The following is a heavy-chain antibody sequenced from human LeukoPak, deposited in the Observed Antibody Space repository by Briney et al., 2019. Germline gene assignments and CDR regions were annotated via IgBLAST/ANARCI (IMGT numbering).Heavy chain of an antibody. J-gene: IGHJ6*02. Sequence: GGSLRLSCAASGFTFSDSSMNWVRQGPGKGLEWLSYISPTSHTLYADSVKGRFTISRDNAKNSLYLQMNSLRAEDTAVYYCARDAPYCSSTSCPFYYYYGMDVWGQGTTVTVSS. CDR1: GFTFSDSS. D-gene: IGHD2-2*01. CDR3: ARDAPYCSSTSCPFYYYYGMDV. CDR2: ISPTSHT. V-gene: IGHV3-11*06.